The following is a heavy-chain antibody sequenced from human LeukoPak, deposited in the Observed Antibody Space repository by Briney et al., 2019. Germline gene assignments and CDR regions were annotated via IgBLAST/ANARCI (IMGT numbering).Heavy chain of an antibody. CDR3: TRTLTTVTTNYYYYMDV. D-gene: IGHD4-17*01. V-gene: IGHV3-23*01. Sequence: GGSLRLSCAASGFTFSSYAMSWVRQAPGKGLEWVSAISGSGGSTYYADSVKGRFTISRDNSKNTLYLQMNSLRAEDTAVYYCTRTLTTVTTNYYYYMDVWGKGTTVTISS. CDR1: GFTFSSYA. CDR2: ISGSGGST. J-gene: IGHJ6*03.